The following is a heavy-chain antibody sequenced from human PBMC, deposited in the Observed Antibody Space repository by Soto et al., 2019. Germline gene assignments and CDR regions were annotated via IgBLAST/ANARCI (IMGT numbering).Heavy chain of an antibody. D-gene: IGHD3-9*01. Sequence: SVKVSCKASGGTFSSYAISWVRQAPGQGLEWMGEIIPIFGTANYAQKFQGRVTITADESTSTAYMELSSLRSEDTAVYYCARTSPGIYDILTGYPDYWGQGTLVTVSS. J-gene: IGHJ4*02. CDR1: GGTFSSYA. CDR3: ARTSPGIYDILTGYPDY. V-gene: IGHV1-69*13. CDR2: IIPIFGTA.